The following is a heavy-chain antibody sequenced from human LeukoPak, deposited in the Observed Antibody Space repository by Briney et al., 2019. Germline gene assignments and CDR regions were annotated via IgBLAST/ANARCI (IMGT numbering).Heavy chain of an antibody. V-gene: IGHV3-23*01. J-gene: IGHJ4*02. CDR2: ISGSGGST. Sequence: GGSLRLSCAASGFTFSTYAMSWVRQAPGKGLEWVSAISGSGGSTYYADSVKGRFTISRDNSKNTLYLQMNSLRAEDTAVYYCAKDSSGDTIYYFDYWGQGTLVTVSS. CDR1: GFTFSTYA. D-gene: IGHD1-26*01. CDR3: AKDSSGDTIYYFDY.